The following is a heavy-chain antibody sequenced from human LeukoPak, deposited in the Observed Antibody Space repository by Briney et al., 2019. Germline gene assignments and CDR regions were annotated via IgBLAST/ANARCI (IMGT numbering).Heavy chain of an antibody. CDR2: ISSSGSTI. V-gene: IGHV3-48*03. D-gene: IGHD3-3*01. CDR1: GFTFSSYE. CDR3: ASGGSHDFWSGYFNYFDY. Sequence: GGSLRLSCAASGFTFSSYEMNWVRQAPGKGLEWVSYISSSGSTIYYADSVKGRFTISRDNAKNSLYLQMNSLRAEDTAVYYCASGGSHDFWSGYFNYFDYWGQGTLVTVSS. J-gene: IGHJ4*02.